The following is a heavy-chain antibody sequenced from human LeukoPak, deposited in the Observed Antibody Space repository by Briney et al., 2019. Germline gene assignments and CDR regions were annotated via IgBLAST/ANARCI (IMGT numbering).Heavy chain of an antibody. J-gene: IGHJ4*02. Sequence: SETLSLTCTVSGGSISSGDYYWSWIRQPPGKGLEWIGYTYYSGSTYYNPSLKSRVTISVDTSKNQFSLKLSSVTAADTAVYYCARFTIFGDDYWGQGTLVTVSS. CDR2: TYYSGST. D-gene: IGHD3-3*01. V-gene: IGHV4-30-4*01. CDR3: ARFTIFGDDY. CDR1: GGSISSGDYY.